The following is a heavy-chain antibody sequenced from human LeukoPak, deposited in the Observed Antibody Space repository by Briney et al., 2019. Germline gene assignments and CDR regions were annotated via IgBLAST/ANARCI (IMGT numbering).Heavy chain of an antibody. CDR2: IYTSGST. Sequence: PSQTLSLTCTVSGGSISSGSYYGSWIRQPAGKGLEWIGRIYTSGSTNYNPSLKSRVTISVDTSKNQFSLKLSSVTAADTAVYYCARDLVVVVPAANENYYYYMDVWGKGTTVTVSS. D-gene: IGHD2-2*01. CDR1: GGSISSGSYY. CDR3: ARDLVVVVPAANENYYYYMDV. J-gene: IGHJ6*03. V-gene: IGHV4-61*02.